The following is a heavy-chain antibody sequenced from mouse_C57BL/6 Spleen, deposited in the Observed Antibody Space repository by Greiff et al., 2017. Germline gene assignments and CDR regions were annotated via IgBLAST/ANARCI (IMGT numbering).Heavy chain of an antibody. V-gene: IGHV1-69*01. J-gene: IGHJ3*01. D-gene: IGHD2-4*01. CDR2: IDPSDSYT. Sequence: QVQLQQPGAELVMPGASVKLSCKASGYTFTSYWMHWVKQRPGQGLEWIGEIDPSDSYTNYNQKFKGKSTLTVDKSSSTAYMQLSSLTSEDSAVYYCARSGNYYDYSWFAYWGQGTLVTVSA. CDR3: ARSGNYYDYSWFAY. CDR1: GYTFTSYW.